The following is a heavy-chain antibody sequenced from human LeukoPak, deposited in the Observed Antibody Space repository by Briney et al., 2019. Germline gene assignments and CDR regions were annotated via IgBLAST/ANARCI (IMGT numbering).Heavy chain of an antibody. D-gene: IGHD4-17*01. CDR2: ISWNSGSI. V-gene: IGHV3-9*01. CDR3: AKSRGVTTSHFDC. J-gene: IGHJ4*02. Sequence: GGSLRLSCAASGFTFDDYAMHWVRQAPGKGLEWVSGISWNSGSIGYADSVKGRFTISRDNAKNSLYLQMNSLRAEDTALYYCAKSRGVTTSHFDCWGQGTLVTVSS. CDR1: GFTFDDYA.